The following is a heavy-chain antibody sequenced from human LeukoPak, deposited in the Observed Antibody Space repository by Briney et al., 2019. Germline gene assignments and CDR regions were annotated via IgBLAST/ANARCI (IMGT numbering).Heavy chain of an antibody. CDR1: GASISSYY. V-gene: IGHV4-59*01. CDR2: IFYRGST. D-gene: IGHD6-13*01. Sequence: SETLSLTCTVSGASISSYYWSWIRQPPGKGLEWIGYIFYRGSTNYNPSLKSRVTTSVDTSKNQFSLKLSSVTAADTAVYYCASGPYPAAGTDHQFDYWGQGILVTVSS. J-gene: IGHJ4*02. CDR3: ASGPYPAAGTDHQFDY.